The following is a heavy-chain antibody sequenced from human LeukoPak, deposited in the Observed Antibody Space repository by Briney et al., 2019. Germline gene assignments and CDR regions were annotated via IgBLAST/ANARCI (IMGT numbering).Heavy chain of an antibody. CDR2: ISGSGGST. CDR1: GFTFSSYA. V-gene: IGHV3-23*01. CDR3: AKASVGYSYGGYYFDY. J-gene: IGHJ4*02. Sequence: GSLRLSCAASGFTFSSYAMSWVRQAPGKGLEWVSAISGSGGSTYYADSVKGRFTISRDNSKNTLYLQMNSLRAEDTAVYYCAKASVGYSYGGYYFDYWGQGTLVTVSS. D-gene: IGHD5-18*01.